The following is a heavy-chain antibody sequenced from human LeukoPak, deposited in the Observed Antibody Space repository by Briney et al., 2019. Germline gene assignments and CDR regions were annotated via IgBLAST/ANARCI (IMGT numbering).Heavy chain of an antibody. Sequence: SETLSLTCTVSGGSISTYYWSWIRQPPGKGLEWIGYIYYSGSTNYNPSLKSRVTISVDTSKNQFSLKLSSVTAADTAVYYCARVTYYYDSSGYYYFDYWGQGTLVTVSS. CDR1: GGSISTYY. V-gene: IGHV4-59*01. D-gene: IGHD3-22*01. J-gene: IGHJ4*02. CDR3: ARVTYYYDSSGYYYFDY. CDR2: IYYSGST.